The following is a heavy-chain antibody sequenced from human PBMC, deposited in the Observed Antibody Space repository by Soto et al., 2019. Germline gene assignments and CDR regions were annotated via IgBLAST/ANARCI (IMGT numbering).Heavy chain of an antibody. CDR1: GFTFSSYS. D-gene: IGHD3-3*01. J-gene: IGHJ6*02. V-gene: IGHV3-21*01. Sequence: GGTLRLSCAASGFTFSSYSMNCVRQAPGKGLEWVSSISSSSSYIYYADSVKGRFTISRDNAKNSLYLQMNSLRAEDTAVYYCARDSRFLEWFPTTHGMDVWGQGTTVTVSS. CDR3: ARDSRFLEWFPTTHGMDV. CDR2: ISSSSSYI.